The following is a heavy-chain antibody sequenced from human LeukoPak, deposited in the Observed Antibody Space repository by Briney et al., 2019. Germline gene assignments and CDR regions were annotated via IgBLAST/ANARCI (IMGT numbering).Heavy chain of an antibody. CDR1: GFTFSSYW. CDR3: TTRAAGPRAEYSQY. D-gene: IGHD6-25*01. CDR2: ISNDGKNT. J-gene: IGHJ1*01. V-gene: IGHV3-21*01. Sequence: GGSLRLSCAASGFTFSSYWMGWVRQAPGKGLEWVSSISNDGKNTYHADSLKGRFTVSRDNAKNSLYLQMNSLAVEDTAVYYCTTRAAGPRAEYSQYWGQGTQVTVSS.